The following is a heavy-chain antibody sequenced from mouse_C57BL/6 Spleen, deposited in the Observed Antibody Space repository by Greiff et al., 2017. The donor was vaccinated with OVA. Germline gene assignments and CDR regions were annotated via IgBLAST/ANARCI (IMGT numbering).Heavy chain of an antibody. D-gene: IGHD1-1*01. V-gene: IGHV2-2*01. Sequence: VKLVESGPGLVQPSQSLSITCTVSGFSLTSYGVHWVRQSPGKGLEWLGVIWSGGSTDYNAAFISRLSISKDNSKSQVFFKMNSLQADDTAIYYCARNAVVATFYAMDYWGQGTSVTVSS. CDR2: IWSGGST. CDR1: GFSLTSYG. J-gene: IGHJ4*01. CDR3: ARNAVVATFYAMDY.